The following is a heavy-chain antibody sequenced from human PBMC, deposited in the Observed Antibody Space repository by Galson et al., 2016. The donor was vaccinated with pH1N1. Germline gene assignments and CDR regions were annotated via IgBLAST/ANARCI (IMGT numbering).Heavy chain of an antibody. J-gene: IGHJ3*01. CDR1: GYSISSGYH. D-gene: IGHD6-13*01. CDR2: ISHSGST. Sequence: AVSGYSISSGYHWGWIRQPPGKGLEWIGSISHSGSTYYNPSLKSRVTISVETSKNQFSLKQTSVTAADAAIYYCARSYSASSVGSRAFEVWGQGTMVTVSS. CDR3: ARSYSASSVGSRAFEV. V-gene: IGHV4-38-2*01.